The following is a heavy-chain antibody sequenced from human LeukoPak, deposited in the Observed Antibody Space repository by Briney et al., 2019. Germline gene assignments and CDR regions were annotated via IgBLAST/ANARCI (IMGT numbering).Heavy chain of an antibody. D-gene: IGHD3-22*01. Sequence: GGSLRLSCAASGFTFSSYAMSWVRQAPGKGLEWVSAISGSGGSTYYADSVKGRFTISRDNSKNTLYLQMNSLRAEDTAVYYCAKDRRGYYDSSGYYIGPDAFDIWGQGTMVTVSS. V-gene: IGHV3-23*01. CDR2: ISGSGGST. J-gene: IGHJ3*02. CDR3: AKDRRGYYDSSGYYIGPDAFDI. CDR1: GFTFSSYA.